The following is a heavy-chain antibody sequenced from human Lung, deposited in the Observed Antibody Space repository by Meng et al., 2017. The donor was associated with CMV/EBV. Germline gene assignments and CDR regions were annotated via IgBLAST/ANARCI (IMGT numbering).Heavy chain of an antibody. J-gene: IGHJ4*02. CDR3: AKDDKPTKYIVVVPAAGDY. CDR1: GFTFRNFG. Sequence: GESLKISCAASGFTFRNFGMHWVRQAPGKGLEWVSAISGSGGSTYYADSVKGRFTISRDNSKNTLYLQMNSLRAEDTAVYYCAKDDKPTKYIVVVPAAGDYWGQGTLVTVSS. CDR2: ISGSGGST. D-gene: IGHD2-2*01. V-gene: IGHV3-23*01.